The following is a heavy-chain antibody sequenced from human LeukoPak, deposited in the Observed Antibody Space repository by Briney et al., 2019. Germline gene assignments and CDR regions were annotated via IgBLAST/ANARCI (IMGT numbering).Heavy chain of an antibody. Sequence: GGSLRLSCAASGFTFSNYAMTWVRQAPGKGLEWVAGLSDSGGNTYYADSVKGRFTISRDNSKNTLYLHVNSLRAEDTAVYYCAKGSGIHHFNWFDPWGQGTLVTVSS. J-gene: IGHJ5*02. CDR1: GFTFSNYA. D-gene: IGHD1-26*01. CDR3: AKGSGIHHFNWFDP. CDR2: LSDSGGNT. V-gene: IGHV3-23*01.